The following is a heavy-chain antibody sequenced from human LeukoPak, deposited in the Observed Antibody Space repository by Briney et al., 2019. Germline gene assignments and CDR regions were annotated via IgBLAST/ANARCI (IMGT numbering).Heavy chain of an antibody. CDR1: GFTFGSPW. CDR2: INSDGSAT. J-gene: IGHJ4*02. D-gene: IGHD3-16*02. Sequence: GGSLRLSCAASGFTFGSPWMHWVRQAPGKGLVWVSRINSDGSATAYADSVKGRFAISRDNAENTLYLQMNSLRAEDTAVYYCARGTAGYHSSYFDYWGQGTLVTVSS. V-gene: IGHV3-74*01. CDR3: ARGTAGYHSSYFDY.